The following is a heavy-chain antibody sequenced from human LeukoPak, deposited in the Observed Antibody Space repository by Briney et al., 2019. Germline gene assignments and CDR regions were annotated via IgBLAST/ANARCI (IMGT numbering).Heavy chain of an antibody. CDR1: GGSISSSSYY. Sequence: SETLSLTCTVSGGSISSSSYYWGWIRQPPGKGLEWIGSIYYSGSTYYNPSLKSRVTISVDTSKNQFSLKLSSVTAADTAVYYCARESSDYVRYYYYYMDVWGKGTTVTVSS. V-gene: IGHV4-39*07. CDR2: IYYSGST. D-gene: IGHD4-17*01. CDR3: ARESSDYVRYYYYYMDV. J-gene: IGHJ6*03.